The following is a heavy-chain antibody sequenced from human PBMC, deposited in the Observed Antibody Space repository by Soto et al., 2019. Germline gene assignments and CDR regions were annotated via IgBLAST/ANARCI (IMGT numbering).Heavy chain of an antibody. D-gene: IGHD3-10*01. V-gene: IGHV4-39*01. CDR2: IYSSGST. CDR3: GSARGRHYYYGMDV. J-gene: IGHJ6*02. Sequence: PSETLSLTCTASGGSISSNSYYWGGIHQPPGKGWEWIGSIYSSGSTYYNPSLKSRVTISVDTSKNRFFLKLSSVTAADTAVYYCGSARGRHYYYGMDVWGQGTTVTVSS. CDR1: GGSISSNSYY.